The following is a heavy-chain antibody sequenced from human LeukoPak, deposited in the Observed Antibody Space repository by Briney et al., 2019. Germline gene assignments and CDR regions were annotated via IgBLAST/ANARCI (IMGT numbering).Heavy chain of an antibody. J-gene: IGHJ6*02. CDR1: GYSISSGYY. D-gene: IGHD6-6*01. CDR3: ARELAYYYGMDV. CDR2: IYHSGST. V-gene: IGHV4-38-2*02. Sequence: SETLSLTCTVSGYSISSGYYWGWIRQPPGKGLEWIGSIYHSGSTYYNPSLKSRVTISVDTSKSQFSLKLSSVTAADTAVYYCARELAYYYGMDVWGQGTTVTVSS.